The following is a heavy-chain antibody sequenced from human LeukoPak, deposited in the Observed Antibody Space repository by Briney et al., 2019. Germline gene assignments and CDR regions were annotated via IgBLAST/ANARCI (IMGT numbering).Heavy chain of an antibody. D-gene: IGHD6-13*01. CDR3: ARGHGSTCLDY. CDR1: AFTISSYS. J-gene: IGHJ4*02. V-gene: IGHV3-30-3*01. CDR2: ISTDGSIK. Sequence: PGRSLRPSCAASAFTISSYSMHWVRQAPGKGLEGVALISTDGSIKYYADSVKGRFTISTDNSSNTLYLQMNSLKSEDTAIYYCARGHGSTCLDYWGQGTLVTVSS.